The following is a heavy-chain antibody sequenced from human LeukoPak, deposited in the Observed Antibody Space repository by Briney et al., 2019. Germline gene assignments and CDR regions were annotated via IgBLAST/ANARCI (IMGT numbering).Heavy chain of an antibody. D-gene: IGHD6-19*01. J-gene: IGHJ3*02. Sequence: GGSLRLSCAASGFTFSSYAMSWVRQAPGKGLEWVSGISGGGGSTKYADSVKGCFTISRDNSKNTLSLQMNSLRAEDTAVYYCAKDRVRDDGSGWYGNAFDIWGQGTMVTVSS. CDR3: AKDRVRDDGSGWYGNAFDI. CDR2: ISGGGGST. CDR1: GFTFSSYA. V-gene: IGHV3-23*01.